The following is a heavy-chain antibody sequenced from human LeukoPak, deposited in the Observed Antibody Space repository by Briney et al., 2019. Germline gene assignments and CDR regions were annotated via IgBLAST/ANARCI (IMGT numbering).Heavy chain of an antibody. CDR1: GFTFSSYG. J-gene: IGHJ4*02. CDR2: ISYDGSNK. Sequence: GGSLRLSCAASGFTFSSYGMHWVRQAPGKGLEWVAVISYDGSNKYYVDSVKGRFTISRDNSKNTLYLQMNSLRAEDTAVYYCAKDLEYYYGSGRDYWGQGTLVTVSS. V-gene: IGHV3-30*18. D-gene: IGHD3-10*01. CDR3: AKDLEYYYGSGRDY.